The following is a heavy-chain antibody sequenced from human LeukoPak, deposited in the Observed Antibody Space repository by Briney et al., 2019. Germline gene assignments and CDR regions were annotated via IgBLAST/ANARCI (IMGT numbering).Heavy chain of an antibody. D-gene: IGHD6-13*01. V-gene: IGHV3-7*01. J-gene: IGHJ3*02. Sequence: PGGSLRLSCAASGFAFSIYWMSWVRQPPGKGLEWVANIRNDGSEKYYVDSVKGRLTISRDNGKNSLYLQMNSLRAADTAVYYCARYCRAATGTGAIFDIWGQGTMVTVSS. CDR2: IRNDGSEK. CDR3: ARYCRAATGTGAIFDI. CDR1: GFAFSIYW.